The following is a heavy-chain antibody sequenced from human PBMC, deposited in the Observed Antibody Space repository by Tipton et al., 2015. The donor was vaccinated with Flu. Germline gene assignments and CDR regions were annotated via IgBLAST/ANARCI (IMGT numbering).Heavy chain of an antibody. CDR3: ARTTYDYTNYGTPGAYGMDV. V-gene: IGHV4-34*01. D-gene: IGHD3-16*01. CDR2: INYSGST. CDR1: GGSFSGYY. J-gene: IGHJ6*02. Sequence: TLSLTCAVYGGSFSGYYWSWIRQPPGKGLEWIGEINYSGSTKHNPSLKSRVTISVDTSKNQFSLKLSSVTAADTAVYYCARTTYDYTNYGTPGAYGMDVWSQGTTVTVSS.